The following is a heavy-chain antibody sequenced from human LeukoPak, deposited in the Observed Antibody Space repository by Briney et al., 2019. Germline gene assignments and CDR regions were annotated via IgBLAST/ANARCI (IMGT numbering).Heavy chain of an antibody. J-gene: IGHJ6*03. CDR2: IYSGGST. Sequence: GGSLRLSCAASGFTVSSNYMSWVRQAPGKGLEWVSVIYSGGSTYYADSVKCRFTISRDNSKNTLYLQMNSLRAEDTAVYYCARIIHYYYYMDVWGKGTTVTVSS. CDR1: GFTVSSNY. CDR3: ARIIHYYYYMDV. V-gene: IGHV3-53*01.